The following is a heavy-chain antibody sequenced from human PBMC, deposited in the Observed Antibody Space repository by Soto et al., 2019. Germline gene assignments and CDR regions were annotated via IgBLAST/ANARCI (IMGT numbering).Heavy chain of an antibody. CDR1: QYTFTNFY. Sequence: GASVKVSCKASQYTFTNFYLHWARQAPGQRPEWMGWINNGGGTIYAQKFQGGLTMTRDTSITTAYMELSRLSSDDTAFYYCATSSDWSPLLDYWGQGTLVTVSS. J-gene: IGHJ4*02. CDR3: ATSSDWSPLLDY. V-gene: IGHV1-2*02. CDR2: INNGGGT. D-gene: IGHD6-19*01.